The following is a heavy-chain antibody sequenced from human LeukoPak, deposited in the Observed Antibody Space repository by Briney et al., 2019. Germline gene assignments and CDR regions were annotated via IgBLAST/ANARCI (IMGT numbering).Heavy chain of an antibody. V-gene: IGHV4-30-4*07. CDR2: FYYSGST. Sequence: SETLPLTCAVSGGSISRGGYSWSWIRQPPGKGLEWIGYFYYSGSTYYNPSLKSRVTISLDTSKHQFSRKLSSVTAADTAVYYCARVSGITMIVVVPEDGFDIWGQGTMVTVSS. CDR3: ARVSGITMIVVVPEDGFDI. CDR1: GGSISRGGYS. D-gene: IGHD3-22*01. J-gene: IGHJ3*02.